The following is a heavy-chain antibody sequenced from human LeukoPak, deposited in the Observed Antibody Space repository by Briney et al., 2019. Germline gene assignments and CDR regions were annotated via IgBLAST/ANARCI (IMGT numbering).Heavy chain of an antibody. CDR2: IYHSGST. Sequence: TSEILSLTCAVSGYSISSGYYWGWIQQPPGKGLEWIGSIYHSGSTYYNPSLKSRVTISVDTSKNQFSLKLSSVTAADTAVYYCARHLQTTYVGATLDYWGQGTLVTVSS. V-gene: IGHV4-38-2*01. D-gene: IGHD1-26*01. CDR3: ARHLQTTYVGATLDY. CDR1: GYSISSGYY. J-gene: IGHJ4*02.